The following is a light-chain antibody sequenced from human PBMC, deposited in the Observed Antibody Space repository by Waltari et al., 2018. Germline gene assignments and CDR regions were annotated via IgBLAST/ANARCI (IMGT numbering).Light chain of an antibody. CDR2: AVAESAK. Sequence: PRFSLKAVAESAKRQRAALPSRFSGSKDTAANAGILLISGLQSADEADYYCMILHNTAVVFGGGTKLTVL. V-gene: IGLV5-45*01. J-gene: IGLJ3*02. CDR3: MILHNTAVV.